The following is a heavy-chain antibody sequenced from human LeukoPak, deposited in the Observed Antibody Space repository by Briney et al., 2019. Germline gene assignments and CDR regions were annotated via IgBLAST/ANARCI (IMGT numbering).Heavy chain of an antibody. CDR3: ARDGRSYRSFDY. CDR2: MYSSGTT. J-gene: IGHJ4*02. CDR1: GDSISSYY. V-gene: IGHV4-4*07. D-gene: IGHD1-26*01. Sequence: KSSETLSLTCTVSGDSISSYYWSWIRQPAGKGLEWIGRMYSSGTTHYSPSLKSRITMSVDTSKNQFSLRLSSVTAADTAVYYCARDGRSYRSFDYWGQGTLVTVSS.